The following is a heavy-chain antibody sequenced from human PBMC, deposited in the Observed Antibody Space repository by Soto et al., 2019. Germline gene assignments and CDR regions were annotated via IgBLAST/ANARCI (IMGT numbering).Heavy chain of an antibody. CDR3: AHAVLYCTGGSCSAWFDS. V-gene: IGHV2-5*02. CDR2: IYWDDDK. D-gene: IGHD2-15*01. J-gene: IGHJ5*01. Sequence: QITLKESGPTLVKPTQTLTLTCTFSGFSLSTHGVGVGWVRQPAGKALEWLALIYWDDDKRYSASLNSRPTITKDTSKNQVVLTMTNMDPVDTATYSCAHAVLYCTGGSCSAWFDSWGQGTLVTVSS. CDR1: GFSLSTHGVG.